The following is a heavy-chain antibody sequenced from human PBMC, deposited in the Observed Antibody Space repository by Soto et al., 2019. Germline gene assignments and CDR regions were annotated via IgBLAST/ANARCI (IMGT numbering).Heavy chain of an antibody. Sequence: QVQLQESGPGLVKPSDTLSLTCTVSGGSISSYYWSWIRQPPGKGLQWIGYIYYSGSTNYNPSLKSRVTLSVDTSKNRFCLKLSSVTAADTALYYCARVALSGYSYGRFDYWGQGTLVTDSS. V-gene: IGHV4-59*07. CDR1: GGSISSYY. CDR2: IYYSGST. CDR3: ARVALSGYSYGRFDY. D-gene: IGHD5-18*01. J-gene: IGHJ4*02.